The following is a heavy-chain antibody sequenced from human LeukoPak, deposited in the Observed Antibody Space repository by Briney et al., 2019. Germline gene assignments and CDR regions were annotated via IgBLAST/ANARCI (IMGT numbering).Heavy chain of an antibody. CDR1: GFTFSSYA. J-gene: IGHJ4*02. V-gene: IGHV3-23*01. CDR3: ARSPQEIFDF. CDR2: ISGSGGNT. Sequence: GGSLRLSCAASGFTFSSYAMSWVRQAPGKGLEWVSVISGSGGNTYYADSVKGRFTISRDNSKNTLYLQMISLRAEDTAVYYCARSPQEIFDFWGQGTLVTVSS.